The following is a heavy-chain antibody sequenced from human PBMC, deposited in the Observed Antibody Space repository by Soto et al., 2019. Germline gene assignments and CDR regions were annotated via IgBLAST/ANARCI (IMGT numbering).Heavy chain of an antibody. D-gene: IGHD5-18*01. CDR2: ISYDGSNK. CDR1: GFTFSSYA. J-gene: IGHJ6*02. V-gene: IGHV3-30-3*01. Sequence: GGSLRLSCAASGFTFSSYAMHWVRQAPGKGLEWVAVISYDGSNKYYADSVKGRFTISRDNSKNTLYLQMNRLRAEDTAVYYCARDTAMTIDYYYYYGMDVWGQGTTVTVS. CDR3: ARDTAMTIDYYYYYGMDV.